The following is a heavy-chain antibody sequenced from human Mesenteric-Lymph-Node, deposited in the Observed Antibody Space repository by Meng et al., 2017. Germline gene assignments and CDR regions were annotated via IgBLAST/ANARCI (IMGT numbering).Heavy chain of an antibody. V-gene: IGHV4-34*01. CDR2: INHSGST. CDR3: ARVAAAGNEWFDP. CDR1: GVSFSGYY. Sequence: QVQQLGGGAGIVMPSETPALTCAVYGVSFSGYYWSWIRQPPGKGLEWIGEINHSGSTNYNPSLKSRVTISVDTSKNQFSLKLSSVTAADTAVYYCARVAAAGNEWFDPWGQGTLVTVSS. J-gene: IGHJ5*02. D-gene: IGHD6-13*01.